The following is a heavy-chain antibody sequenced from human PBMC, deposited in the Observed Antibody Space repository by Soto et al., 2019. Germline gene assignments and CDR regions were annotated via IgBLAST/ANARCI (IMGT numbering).Heavy chain of an antibody. CDR2: IYPGDSDT. V-gene: IGHV5-51*01. D-gene: IGHD3-22*01. J-gene: IGHJ6*02. Sequence: GESLKISCMGSGYSFTSYWIGWVRQMPGKGLEWMGIIYPGDSDTRYSPSFQGQVTISADKSISTAYLQWSSLKASDTAMYYCARLYYYDSSGYSYYYYYYGMAVWGQGTTVTVSS. CDR3: ARLYYYDSSGYSYYYYYYGMAV. CDR1: GYSFTSYW.